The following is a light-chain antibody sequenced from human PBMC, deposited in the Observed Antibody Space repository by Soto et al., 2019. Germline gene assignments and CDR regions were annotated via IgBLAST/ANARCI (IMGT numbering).Light chain of an antibody. V-gene: IGKV3-20*01. CDR3: QQYATSPMYT. J-gene: IGKJ2*01. CDR2: GAS. CDR1: QGVSSSY. Sequence: EIVLTQSPGTQSLSPGERATLSCRASQGVSSSYLAWYQQKPGQAPRLLIYGASSSATGIPDRFSGSGSGTDFTLTISRLEPEDSAVYYCQQYATSPMYTFGQGTKLEIK.